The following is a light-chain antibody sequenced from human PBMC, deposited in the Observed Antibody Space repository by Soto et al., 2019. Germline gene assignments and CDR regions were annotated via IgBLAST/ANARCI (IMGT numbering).Light chain of an antibody. V-gene: IGLV2-23*01. Sequence: QSVLTQPASVSGSPGQSITISCTGTSSDVGSYNLVSWYQQHPDKAPKLMISEGSKRPSGVSNRFSGSKSGNTASRTISGLQAEDEADYYCCSYAGSNTYVFGTGTKLTVL. J-gene: IGLJ1*01. CDR3: CSYAGSNTYV. CDR2: EGS. CDR1: SSDVGSYNL.